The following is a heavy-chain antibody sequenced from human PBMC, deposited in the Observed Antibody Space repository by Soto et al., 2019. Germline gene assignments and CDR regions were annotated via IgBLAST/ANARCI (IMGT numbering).Heavy chain of an antibody. CDR2: IYPGDSDT. V-gene: IGHV5-51*01. D-gene: IGHD2-2*01. Sequence: GESLKISCKGSGYSFTSYWIGWVRQMPGKGLEWMGIIYPGDSDTRYSPSFQGQVTISADKSISTAYLQWSSLKASDTAMYYCASPSYQLLSDYGMDVWGQGTTVTVSS. CDR1: GYSFTSYW. J-gene: IGHJ6*02. CDR3: ASPSYQLLSDYGMDV.